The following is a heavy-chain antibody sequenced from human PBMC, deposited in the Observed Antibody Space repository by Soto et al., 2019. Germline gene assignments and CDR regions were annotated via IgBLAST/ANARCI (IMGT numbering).Heavy chain of an antibody. CDR3: TTEPLTYYYGSGSFLEVDY. CDR1: GITFSNAW. CDR2: IKSKTDGGTT. D-gene: IGHD3-10*01. J-gene: IGHJ4*02. V-gene: IGHV3-15*01. Sequence: PGGSLRLSCAASGITFSNAWMSWVRQAPGKGLEWVGRIKSKTDGGTTDYAAPVKGRFTISRDDSKNTLYLQMNSLKTEDTAVYYCTTEPLTYYYGSGSFLEVDYWGQGTLVTV.